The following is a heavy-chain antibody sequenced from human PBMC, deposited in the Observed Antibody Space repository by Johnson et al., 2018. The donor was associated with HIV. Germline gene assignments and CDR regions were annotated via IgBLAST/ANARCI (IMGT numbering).Heavy chain of an antibody. Sequence: VQLVESGGGLVKPGRSLRLSCAASGFTFDDYGMTWVRQAPGKGLEWVCGITWNGGTTGYADSVKGRFTMSRDNANHSLYLQMNSLRAEDTALYFCARGGYCVDGSCRHGNAFDIWGQGSMVTVSS. D-gene: IGHD2-15*01. CDR2: ITWNGGTT. V-gene: IGHV3-20*04. CDR1: GFTFDDYG. J-gene: IGHJ3*02. CDR3: ARGGYCVDGSCRHGNAFDI.